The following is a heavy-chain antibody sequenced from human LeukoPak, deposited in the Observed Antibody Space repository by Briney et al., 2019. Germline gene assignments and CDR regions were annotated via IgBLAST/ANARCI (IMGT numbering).Heavy chain of an antibody. V-gene: IGHV4-34*01. Sequence: SETLSLTCAVYLGSFSGYYWRWIRPPPGKGVEWISKINHSGSTNYNPSLKRRVTISVDTSKNQSSVKPGSVTAADTAVYYCAQFYSSGDTSPWGQRTLVTVST. CDR1: LGSFSGYY. J-gene: IGHJ5*02. CDR3: AQFYSSGDTSP. D-gene: IGHD6-19*01. CDR2: INHSGST.